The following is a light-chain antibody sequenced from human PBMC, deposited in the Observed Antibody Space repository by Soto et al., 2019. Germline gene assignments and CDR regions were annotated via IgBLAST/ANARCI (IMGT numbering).Light chain of an antibody. CDR1: KSVRSS. J-gene: IGKJ5*01. Sequence: EVVMTQSPATLSVSPGERATLSCRDSKSVRSSLAWYQQRPGQAPRLLIYGASTRATDIPARFSGSGSGTEFTLTITNLQYEDFAIYYCQHYNNWSTFGQGTRLEI. CDR2: GAS. CDR3: QHYNNWST. V-gene: IGKV3-15*01.